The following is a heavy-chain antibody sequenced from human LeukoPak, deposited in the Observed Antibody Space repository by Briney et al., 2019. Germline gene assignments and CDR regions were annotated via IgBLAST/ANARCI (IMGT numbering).Heavy chain of an antibody. CDR2: VDGGGST. CDR3: ARDDAPDGGFLDY. J-gene: IGHJ4*02. Sequence: GGSLRLSCAASGFTFRNYAMSWVRQAPGKALEWVSRVDGGGSTSYADSGRGRFSISRDSSKSTLYLQMGSLRGEDTAVYYCARDDAPDGGFLDYWGQGTLVTVSS. CDR1: GFTFRNYA. D-gene: IGHD2/OR15-2a*01. V-gene: IGHV3-23*01.